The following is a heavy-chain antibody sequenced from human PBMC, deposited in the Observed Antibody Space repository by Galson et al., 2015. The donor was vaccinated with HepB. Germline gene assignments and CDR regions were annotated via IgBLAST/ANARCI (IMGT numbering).Heavy chain of an antibody. V-gene: IGHV3-23*01. CDR2: ISGSGGST. D-gene: IGHD3-10*01. CDR3: AKAIYGSGRFPTFDY. J-gene: IGHJ4*02. CDR1: GFTFSSYA. Sequence: SLRLSCAASGFTFSSYAMSWVRQAPGKGLECVSAISGSGGSTYYADSVKGRFTISRDNSKDTLYLQMNSLRAEDTAVYYCAKAIYGSGRFPTFDYGGQGTLVSVSS.